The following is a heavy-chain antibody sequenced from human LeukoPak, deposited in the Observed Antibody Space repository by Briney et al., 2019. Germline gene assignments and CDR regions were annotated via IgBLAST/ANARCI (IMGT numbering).Heavy chain of an antibody. Sequence: GGSLRLSCAASAFTFSSYWMSWVRQAPGKGLEWVSFTDTSGNYIYYGDSVKGRFTISRDNAKNLVFLQMNGLRAEDTAVYYCARGRSITLLRGVAMSDGFDIWGQGAMVAVSS. J-gene: IGHJ3*02. CDR2: TDTSGNYI. V-gene: IGHV3-21*01. CDR1: AFTFSSYW. CDR3: ARGRSITLLRGVAMSDGFDI. D-gene: IGHD3-10*01.